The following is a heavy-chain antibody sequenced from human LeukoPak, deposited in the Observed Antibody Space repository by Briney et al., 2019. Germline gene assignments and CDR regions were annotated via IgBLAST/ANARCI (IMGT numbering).Heavy chain of an antibody. CDR3: ARSLSDSSTGGFISCGFDP. J-gene: IGHJ5*02. D-gene: IGHD2-2*01. CDR1: GFTFSTYW. CDR2: INQDGSEK. Sequence: GGSLRLSCAASGFTFSTYWMSWVRQAPGKGLEWVASINQDGSEKYYVDSVKGRFTISRDNAKKSLYLQMNSLRVEDTAVYYCARSLSDSSTGGFISCGFDPWGQGTPVTVSS. V-gene: IGHV3-7*01.